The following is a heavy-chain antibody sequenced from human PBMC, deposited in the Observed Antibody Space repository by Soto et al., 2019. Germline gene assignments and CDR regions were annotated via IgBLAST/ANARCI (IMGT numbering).Heavy chain of an antibody. CDR2: IKQDGSEK. CDR3: ARVAYNHGWISDY. CDR1: GFTFSHYW. D-gene: IGHD6-19*01. V-gene: IGHV3-7*04. J-gene: IGHJ4*01. Sequence: GGSLRLSCTASGFTFSHYWMSWVRQAPGKGLEWVANIKQDGSEKYYVDSVEGRFTLSRDNAKNSLHLQMNSLRAEDTAIYFCARVAYNHGWISDYRGQGTLVTVSS.